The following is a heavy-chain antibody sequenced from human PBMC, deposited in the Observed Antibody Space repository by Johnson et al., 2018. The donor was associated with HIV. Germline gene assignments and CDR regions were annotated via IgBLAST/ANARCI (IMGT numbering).Heavy chain of an antibody. CDR2: ISYDGSNK. CDR3: ARAGAVGFDAFDI. CDR1: GFNFGDYA. V-gene: IGHV3-30-3*01. D-gene: IGHD6-19*01. Sequence: QVHLVESGGGLVQPGRSLRLSCIPSGFNFGDYAMSWFRQAPGKGLEWVAVISYDGSNKYYADSVKGRFTISRDNSNNTLYLQMNSLRAEDTAVYYCARAGAVGFDAFDIWGQGTMVTGSS. J-gene: IGHJ3*02.